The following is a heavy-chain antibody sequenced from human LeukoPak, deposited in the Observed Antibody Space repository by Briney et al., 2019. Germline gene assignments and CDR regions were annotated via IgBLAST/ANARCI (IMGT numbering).Heavy chain of an antibody. V-gene: IGHV4-4*08. CDR2: IYTSGST. D-gene: IGHD3-22*01. Sequence: AETLTLIYAVYGGTFSGYDRSWIRQPPGKGLEWIGRIYTSGSTKYNPSLKSRVTISVDTSKNQFSLKLSSVTAADTAVYYCAREGGYYGGFDYWGQGTLVTVSS. CDR1: GGTFSGYD. CDR3: AREGGYYGGFDY. J-gene: IGHJ4*02.